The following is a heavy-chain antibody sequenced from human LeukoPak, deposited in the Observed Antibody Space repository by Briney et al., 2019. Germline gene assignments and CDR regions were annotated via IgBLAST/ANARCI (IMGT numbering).Heavy chain of an antibody. CDR1: GGTFSSYA. CDR3: AREEYNWNYPDY. J-gene: IGHJ4*02. V-gene: IGHV1-18*01. Sequence: ASVKVSCKASGGTFSSYAISWVRQAPGQGLEWMGWISAYNGNTNYAQRLQGRVTMTTDTSTSTAYMELRSLRSDDTAVYYCAREEYNWNYPDYWGQGTLVTVSS. CDR2: ISAYNGNT. D-gene: IGHD1-20*01.